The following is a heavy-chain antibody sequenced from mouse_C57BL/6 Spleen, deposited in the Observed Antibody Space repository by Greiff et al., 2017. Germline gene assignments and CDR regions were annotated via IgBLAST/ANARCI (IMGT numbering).Heavy chain of an antibody. V-gene: IGHV1-50*01. J-gene: IGHJ3*01. CDR3: AHYYGSRGGFAY. Sequence: QVQLQQPGAELVKPGASVKLSCKASGYTFTSYWMQWVKQRPGQGLEWIGAIDPSDSYTNYNQKFKGKATLTVDTSSSTAYMQLSSLTSEASAVYYCAHYYGSRGGFAYWGQGTLVTVSA. CDR1: GYTFTSYW. CDR2: IDPSDSYT. D-gene: IGHD1-1*01.